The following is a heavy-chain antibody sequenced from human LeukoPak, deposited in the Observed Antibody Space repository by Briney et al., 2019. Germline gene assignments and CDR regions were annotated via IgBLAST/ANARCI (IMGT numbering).Heavy chain of an antibody. CDR3: TTYGSGRKFDY. Sequence: GGSLRLSCAASGFTFSSYSMNWVRQAPGKGLEWVGRIEIKTDGGTTDYPAPVKGRFTISRDDSTSTLYLQMNSLKSEDTAVYYCTTYGSGRKFDYWGQGILVTVSS. D-gene: IGHD3-10*01. V-gene: IGHV3-15*04. CDR2: IEIKTDGGTT. J-gene: IGHJ4*02. CDR1: GFTFSSYS.